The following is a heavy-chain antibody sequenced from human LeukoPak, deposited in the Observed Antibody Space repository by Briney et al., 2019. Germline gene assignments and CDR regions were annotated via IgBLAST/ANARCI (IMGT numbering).Heavy chain of an antibody. CDR3: VREPRKAAAAYLY. Sequence: EASVKVSCKASGYTFTSYDINWVRQATGQGLEWMGWVNPNSGNTGYAQKFQGRVTMTRDTSISTAYMELSSLKSEDTAIYYCVREPRKAAAAYLYWGQGALVTVSS. CDR2: VNPNSGNT. D-gene: IGHD6-13*01. J-gene: IGHJ4*02. V-gene: IGHV1-8*01. CDR1: GYTFTSYD.